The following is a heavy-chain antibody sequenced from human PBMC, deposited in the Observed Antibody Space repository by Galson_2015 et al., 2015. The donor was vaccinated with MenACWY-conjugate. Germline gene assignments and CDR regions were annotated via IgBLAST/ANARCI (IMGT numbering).Heavy chain of an antibody. CDR1: GFTVSRNY. V-gene: IGHV3-53*01. D-gene: IGHD6-19*01. J-gene: IGHJ4*02. CDR3: ATDRGYSSGWYEGDY. Sequence: SLRLSCAASGFTVSRNYMYWVRQAPGKGLGWVSLIYSGGRTDYADFVKGRFTISRDSSKDTLYLQMNSLRAEDTAVYYCATDRGYSSGWYEGDYWGQGTLVTVSS. CDR2: IYSGGRT.